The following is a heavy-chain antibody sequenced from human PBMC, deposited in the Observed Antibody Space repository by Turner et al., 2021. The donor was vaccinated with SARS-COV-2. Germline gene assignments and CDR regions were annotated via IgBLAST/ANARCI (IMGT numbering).Heavy chain of an antibody. CDR2: ISYTGRT. CDR1: GCSISTTNHY. J-gene: IGHJ4*02. CDR3: ARQGGVDY. Sequence: QLQLQESGPGLVNPSETLSLTCSFSGCSISTTNHYWGWIRQPPGKGLEWFGSISYTGRTYYTPSLKSRVTLSMETSKNHFSLKVTAVTAADTAVYYCARQGGVDYWGQGTLVTVSS. V-gene: IGHV4-39*01.